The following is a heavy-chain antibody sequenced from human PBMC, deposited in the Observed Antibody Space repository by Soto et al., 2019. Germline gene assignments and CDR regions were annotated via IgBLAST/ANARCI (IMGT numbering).Heavy chain of an antibody. CDR2: ITDSGTGT. D-gene: IGHD6-13*01. V-gene: IGHV3-23*01. Sequence: EVHLLESGGGLVHQGESLRLSCGASGFTFSSCVMTWVRQAPGKGLEWVSCITDSGTGTYYADSVKGRFTISRDNSKNTMYLQMNNLRAEDTGVHYCAKGLINGRWYAEDWGQGTLVTVSS. J-gene: IGHJ4*02. CDR1: GFTFSSCV. CDR3: AKGLINGRWYAED.